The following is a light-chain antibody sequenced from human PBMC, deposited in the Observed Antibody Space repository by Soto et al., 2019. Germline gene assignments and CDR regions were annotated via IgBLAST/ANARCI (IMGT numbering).Light chain of an antibody. J-gene: IGKJ4*01. CDR3: QQRSNWLT. CDR1: QSVGSN. V-gene: IGKV3-11*01. CDR2: DAS. Sequence: EVVLTQSPVTLSLSPGERATLSCRASQSVGSNLAWYQQKPGQAPRLLIYDASNRATGIPARFSGSASWTDFTLTISSLEPEDFAVYYCQQRSNWLTFGGGTKVEIK.